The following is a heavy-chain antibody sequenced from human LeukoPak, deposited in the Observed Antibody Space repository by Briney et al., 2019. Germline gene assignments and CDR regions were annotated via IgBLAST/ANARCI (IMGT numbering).Heavy chain of an antibody. V-gene: IGHV1-69*05. Sequence: SVKVSCKASGGTFSSYAISWVRQAPGQGLEWMGGIIPIFGTANYAQKFQGRVTMTRDTSTSTVYMELSSLRSEDTAVYYCARVHRVDYYDSSGYPDYWGQGTLVTVSS. D-gene: IGHD3-22*01. CDR1: GGTFSSYA. J-gene: IGHJ4*02. CDR3: ARVHRVDYYDSSGYPDY. CDR2: IIPIFGTA.